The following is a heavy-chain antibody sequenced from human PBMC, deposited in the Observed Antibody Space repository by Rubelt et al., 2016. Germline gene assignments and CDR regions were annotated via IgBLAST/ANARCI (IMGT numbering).Heavy chain of an antibody. J-gene: IGHJ5*02. V-gene: IGHV4-59*01. CDR1: GGSISSYY. CDR2: IYYSGST. CDR3: ARGGPGDYGGKGWFDP. D-gene: IGHD4-23*01. Sequence: QVQLQESGPGLVKPSETLSLTCTVSGGSISSYYWSWIRQPPGKGLEWIGYIYYSGSTNYNPSLKSGGTISVDTAKNQLSLKLRSVTAADTAVYYCARGGPGDYGGKGWFDPWGQGTLVTVSS.